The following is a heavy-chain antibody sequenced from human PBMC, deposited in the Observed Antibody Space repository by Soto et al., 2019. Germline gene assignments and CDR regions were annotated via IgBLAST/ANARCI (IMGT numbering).Heavy chain of an antibody. CDR2: TYYRSKWYN. D-gene: IGHD6-13*01. CDR1: GDSVSSNSAA. CDR3: ARCPNYSSSWPSTPYGMDV. Sequence: SQTLSLTCAISGDSVSSNSAAWNWIRQSPSRGLEWLGRTYYRSKWYNDYAVSVKSRITINPDTSKNQFSLQLNSVTPEDTAVYYCARCPNYSSSWPSTPYGMDVWGQGTTVTVSS. J-gene: IGHJ6*02. V-gene: IGHV6-1*01.